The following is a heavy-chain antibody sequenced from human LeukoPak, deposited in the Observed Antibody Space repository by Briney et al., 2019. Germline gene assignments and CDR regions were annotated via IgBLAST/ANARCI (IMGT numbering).Heavy chain of an antibody. V-gene: IGHV7-4-1*02. CDR2: INTNTGNP. Sequence: ASVKVSCKASGGTFSSYAISWVRQAPGQGLEWMGWINTNTGNPTYAQGFTGRFVFSLDTSVSTAYLQISSLKAEDTAVYYCARDQTSYGYRYFDYWGQGTLVTVSS. CDR1: GGTFSSYA. J-gene: IGHJ4*02. CDR3: ARDQTSYGYRYFDY. D-gene: IGHD5-18*01.